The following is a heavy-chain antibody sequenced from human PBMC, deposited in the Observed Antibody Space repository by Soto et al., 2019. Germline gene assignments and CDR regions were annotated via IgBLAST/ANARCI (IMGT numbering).Heavy chain of an antibody. D-gene: IGHD2-2*01. CDR1: GDSVSSNSAA. Sequence: SQTLSLTCAISGDSVSSNSAAWNWIRQSPSRGLEWLGRTYYRSKWYNDYAVSVKSRITINPDTSKNQFSLQLNSVTPEDTAVYYCAREPKYCSSTSCQAAAYYYYGTDVWGQGTTVTVSS. CDR2: TYYRSKWYN. J-gene: IGHJ6*02. V-gene: IGHV6-1*01. CDR3: AREPKYCSSTSCQAAAYYYYGTDV.